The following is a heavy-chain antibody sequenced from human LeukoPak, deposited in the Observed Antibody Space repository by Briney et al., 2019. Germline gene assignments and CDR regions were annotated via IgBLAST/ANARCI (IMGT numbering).Heavy chain of an antibody. D-gene: IGHD3-22*01. J-gene: IGHJ6*02. V-gene: IGHV4-34*01. Sequence: PSETLSLTCAVYGGSFSGYYWSWIRQPPGKGLEWIGEINHSGSTNYNPSLKSRVTISVDTSKNQFSLKLSSVTAADTAVYYCARLYDSSGRGYGMDVWGQGTTVTVSS. CDR1: GGSFSGYY. CDR2: INHSGST. CDR3: ARLYDSSGRGYGMDV.